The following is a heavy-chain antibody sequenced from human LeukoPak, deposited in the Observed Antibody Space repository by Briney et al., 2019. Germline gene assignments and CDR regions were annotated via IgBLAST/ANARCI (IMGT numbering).Heavy chain of an antibody. D-gene: IGHD3-10*01. J-gene: IGHJ5*02. Sequence: ASVKVSCKASGYTFTSYGISWVRQAPGQGLEWMGWISAYNGNTNYAQKLQGRVTVTTDTSTSTAYMELRSLRSDDTAVYYCARDYYGSGSHYPPRGIDPWGQGTLVTVSS. CDR3: ARDYYGSGSHYPPRGIDP. CDR2: ISAYNGNT. V-gene: IGHV1-18*01. CDR1: GYTFTSYG.